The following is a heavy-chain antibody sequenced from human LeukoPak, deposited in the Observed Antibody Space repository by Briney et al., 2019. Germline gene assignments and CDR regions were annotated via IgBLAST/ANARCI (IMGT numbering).Heavy chain of an antibody. CDR1: GYTFTSHY. V-gene: IGHV1-2*02. J-gene: IGHJ3*02. Sequence: ASVKVSFKASGYTFTSHYMHWVRQAPGQGLEWMGWINPNSGGTNYAQKFQGRVTMTRDTSISTAYMELSRLRSDDTAVYYCASELRYFDWYAFDIWGQGTMVTVSS. CDR3: ASELRYFDWYAFDI. CDR2: INPNSGGT. D-gene: IGHD3-9*01.